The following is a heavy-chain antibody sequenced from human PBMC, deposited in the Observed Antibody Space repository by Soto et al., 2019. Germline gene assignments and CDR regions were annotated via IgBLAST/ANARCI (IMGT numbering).Heavy chain of an antibody. J-gene: IGHJ5*02. V-gene: IGHV1-2*04. CDR3: ARGTLLWFGELPNWFDP. CDR1: GYTFTGYY. D-gene: IGHD3-10*01. Sequence: VASVKVSCKASGYTFTGYYMHWVRQAPGQGLEWMGWINPNSGGTNYAQKFQGWVTMTRDTSISTAYMELSRLRSDDTAVYYCARGTLLWFGELPNWFDPWGQGTLVTVSS. CDR2: INPNSGGT.